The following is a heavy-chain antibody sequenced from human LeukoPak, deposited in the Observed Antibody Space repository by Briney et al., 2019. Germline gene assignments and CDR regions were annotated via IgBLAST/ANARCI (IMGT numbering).Heavy chain of an antibody. Sequence: PGGSLRLSCAASGFTFDDYAMHWVRQAPGKGLEWVSGISWNSGSIGYADSVKGRFTISRDNAKNSLYLQMNSLRAEDTALYYCAKDRGSGWYGGMDVWGKGTTVTVSS. CDR1: GFTFDDYA. J-gene: IGHJ6*04. CDR2: ISWNSGSI. V-gene: IGHV3-9*01. D-gene: IGHD6-19*01. CDR3: AKDRGSGWYGGMDV.